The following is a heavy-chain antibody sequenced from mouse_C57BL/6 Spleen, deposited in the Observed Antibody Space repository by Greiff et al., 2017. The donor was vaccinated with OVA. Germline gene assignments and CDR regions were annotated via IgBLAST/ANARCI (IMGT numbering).Heavy chain of an antibody. V-gene: IGHV1-81*01. CDR1: GYTFTSYG. Sequence: QVQLQQSGAELARPGASVKLSCKASGYTFTSYGISWVKQRTGQGLEWIGEIYPRSGNTYYNEKFKGKATLTADKSSSTAYIELRSLTSEDSAVYFCARYSDYSAMDYWGQGTSVTVSS. CDR3: ARYSDYSAMDY. J-gene: IGHJ4*01. CDR2: IYPRSGNT.